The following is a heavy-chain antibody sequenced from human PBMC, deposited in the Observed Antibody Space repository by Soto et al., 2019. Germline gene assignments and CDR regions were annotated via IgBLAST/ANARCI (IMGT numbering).Heavy chain of an antibody. CDR3: ARGDYYDSSGPFSDAFDI. V-gene: IGHV3-30-3*01. D-gene: IGHD3-22*01. Sequence: GGSLRLSCAASGFTFSSYARHWVRQAPGKGLEWVAVISYDGRNKYYADYVKGRFNISRDNAKNSLYLQMNSLRAEDTAVYYCARGDYYDSSGPFSDAFDIWGQGTMLTVSS. CDR2: ISYDGRNK. J-gene: IGHJ3*02. CDR1: GFTFSSYA.